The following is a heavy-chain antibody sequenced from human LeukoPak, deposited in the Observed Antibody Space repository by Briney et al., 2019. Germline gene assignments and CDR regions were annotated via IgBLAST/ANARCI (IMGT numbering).Heavy chain of an antibody. CDR1: GYSISSGNY. CDR2: IYHSGST. J-gene: IGHJ4*02. V-gene: IGHV4-38-2*02. CDR3: AKGYCSSITCYDDRGAFDY. D-gene: IGHD2-2*01. Sequence: SETLSLTCTVSGYSISSGNYWGWIRQPPGKGLEWIGSIYHSGSTYYNSSLKSRVTISVDTSKNQFSLKLSSVTAADTAVYYCAKGYCSSITCYDDRGAFDYWGQGTLVTVSS.